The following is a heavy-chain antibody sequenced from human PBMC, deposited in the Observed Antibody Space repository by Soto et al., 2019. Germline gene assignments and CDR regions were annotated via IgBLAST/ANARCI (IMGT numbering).Heavy chain of an antibody. CDR2: INSDGSST. CDR1: GFTFSSYW. V-gene: IGHV3-74*01. J-gene: IGHJ4*02. Sequence: GGSLRLFCAASGFTFSSYWMHWVRQAPGKGLVWVSRINSDGSSTSYADSVKGRFTISRDNSKNTLYLQMNSLRAEDTAVYYCAKDPRGTIFGVVITYFDYWGQGTLVTVSS. D-gene: IGHD3-3*01. CDR3: AKDPRGTIFGVVITYFDY.